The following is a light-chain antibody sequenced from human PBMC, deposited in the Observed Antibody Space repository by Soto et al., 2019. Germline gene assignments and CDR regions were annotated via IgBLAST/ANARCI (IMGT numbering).Light chain of an antibody. V-gene: IGKV1-39*01. CDR3: QQSQSLPFT. CDR1: QTIDRS. CDR2: DAS. J-gene: IGKJ3*01. Sequence: DVQMTQSPPSLSASVGDRVTITCRASQTIDRSLNWYQQKPGKAPKLLIYDASNLQSGVPSRFSGSGSGPDFPLTISSLQPDDFATYYCQQSQSLPFTFGPGTKVDIK.